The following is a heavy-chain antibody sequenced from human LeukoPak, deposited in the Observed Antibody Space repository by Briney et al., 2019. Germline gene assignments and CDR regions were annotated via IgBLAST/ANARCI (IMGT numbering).Heavy chain of an antibody. CDR2: IIPIFGTA. CDR1: GCTFSSYA. V-gene: IGHV1-69*05. Sequence: ASVKVSCKASGCTFSSYAISWVRQAPGKGLEWVGRIIPIFGTANYAQKFQGRVTITTDESTSTAYMELSSLRSEDTAVYYCARGYYDDRGYSQFDYWGQGTLVTVSS. CDR3: ARGYYDDRGYSQFDY. J-gene: IGHJ4*02. D-gene: IGHD3-22*01.